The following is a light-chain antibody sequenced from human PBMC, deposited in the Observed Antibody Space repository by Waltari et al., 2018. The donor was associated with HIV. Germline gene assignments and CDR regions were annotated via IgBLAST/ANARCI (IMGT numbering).Light chain of an antibody. Sequence: QPALTQPASVSGSPGHSVTIPCSGTSTDMSTYDFVSWYQKHPAQAPKPLIYDVTARPSGVSRRFSGSKSGSTASLTISSIQADDEADYYCSSYTTSNTVVFGPGTKLSVL. CDR3: SSYTTSNTVV. J-gene: IGLJ2*01. CDR2: DVT. V-gene: IGLV2-14*03. CDR1: STDMSTYDF.